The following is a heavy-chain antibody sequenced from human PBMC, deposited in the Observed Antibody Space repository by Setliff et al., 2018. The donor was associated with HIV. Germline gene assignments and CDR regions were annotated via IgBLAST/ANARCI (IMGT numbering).Heavy chain of an antibody. V-gene: IGHV4-39*07. CDR1: GGSVDGYY. CDR2: FYYSGST. Sequence: PSETLSLTCTVSGGSVDGYYWVWIRQPPGKELEWIGSFYYSGSTYYNPSLKSRVTISLDTSKNQFSLKVGSVTAADTAVYYCAAKKSGDYPFNWGQGTLVTVTS. D-gene: IGHD4-17*01. J-gene: IGHJ4*02. CDR3: AAKKSGDYPFN.